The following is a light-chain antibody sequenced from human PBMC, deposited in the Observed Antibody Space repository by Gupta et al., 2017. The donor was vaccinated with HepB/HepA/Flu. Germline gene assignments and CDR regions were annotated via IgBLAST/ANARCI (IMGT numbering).Light chain of an antibody. V-gene: IGLV3-21*02. J-gene: IGLJ3*02. CDR1: NIGSKN. CDR3: QAWDTSSGVRPV. Sequence: SLVLTQPPSVSVAPGETASITCAGNNIGSKNVNWYRQKPGQAPVLVVHGGSDRPSGIPERFSDSNSGNTATLTITGGEAGDEADYYCQAWDTSSGVRPVFGSGTTLTVL. CDR2: GGS.